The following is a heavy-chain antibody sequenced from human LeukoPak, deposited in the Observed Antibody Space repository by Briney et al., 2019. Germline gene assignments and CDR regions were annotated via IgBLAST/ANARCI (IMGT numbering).Heavy chain of an antibody. D-gene: IGHD3-22*01. Sequence: SETLSLTCTVSGGSINSYYWSWIRQPPGKGLEWIGYIYYSGPTNYNPSLKSRVTISVDTSKNQFSLKLSSVTAADTAVYYCASPGYYDGSGYYSYFDSWGQGTLVTVSS. CDR3: ASPGYYDGSGYYSYFDS. CDR2: IYYSGPT. CDR1: GGSINSYY. V-gene: IGHV4-59*01. J-gene: IGHJ4*02.